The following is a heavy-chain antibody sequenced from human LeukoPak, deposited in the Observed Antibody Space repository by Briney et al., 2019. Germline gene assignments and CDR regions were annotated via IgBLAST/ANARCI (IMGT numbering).Heavy chain of an antibody. Sequence: SETLSLTCTVSGGSISSSSYYWGWIRQPPGTGLEWIGYIYYSGSTNYNPSLKSRVTISVDTSKNQFSLKLSSVTAADTAVYYCASRGGGGIAAAAFDYWGQGTLVTVSS. CDR1: GGSISSSSYY. D-gene: IGHD6-13*01. J-gene: IGHJ4*02. CDR2: IYYSGST. V-gene: IGHV4-61*05. CDR3: ASRGGGGIAAAAFDY.